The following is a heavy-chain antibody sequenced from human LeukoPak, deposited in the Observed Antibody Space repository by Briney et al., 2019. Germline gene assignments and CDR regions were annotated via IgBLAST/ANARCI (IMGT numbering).Heavy chain of an antibody. D-gene: IGHD5-24*01. CDR1: GFTVSDNY. V-gene: IGHV3-66*01. Sequence: PGGSLRLSCAASGFTVSDNYMSWVRQAPGKGLEWVSVFYSGGSTRYADSVKGRLTISRDNAKNTLYLQMNSLRAEDTAVYYCARGFSYNHFDYWGQGTLVTVSS. J-gene: IGHJ4*02. CDR2: FYSGGST. CDR3: ARGFSYNHFDY.